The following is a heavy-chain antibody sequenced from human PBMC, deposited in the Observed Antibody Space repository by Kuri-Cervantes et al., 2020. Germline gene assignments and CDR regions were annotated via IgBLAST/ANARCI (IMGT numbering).Heavy chain of an antibody. D-gene: IGHD3-9*01. V-gene: IGHV1-18*01. Sequence: ASVKVSCKASGYTFTSCGISWVRQAPGQGLEWMGWISAYNGNTNYAQKLQGRVTMTTDRSTSTAYMELRSLRSEDTAVYYCARAALRYFPLPYWGQGTLVTVSS. CDR2: ISAYNGNT. CDR1: GYTFTSCG. J-gene: IGHJ4*02. CDR3: ARAALRYFPLPY.